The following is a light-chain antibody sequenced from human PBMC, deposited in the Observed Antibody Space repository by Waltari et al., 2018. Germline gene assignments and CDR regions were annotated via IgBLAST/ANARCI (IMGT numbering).Light chain of an antibody. CDR3: SSYAGSNHYV. Sequence: QSALTQPPSASGSPGQSVTISCTGTSSDVGGYNYVSWYQQHPGKAPKFMIYEVSKRPSGVPDRFSGSKSGNTASLTVSGLQAEDEADYYCSSYAGSNHYVFGTGTKVTVL. J-gene: IGLJ1*01. V-gene: IGLV2-8*01. CDR2: EVS. CDR1: SSDVGGYNY.